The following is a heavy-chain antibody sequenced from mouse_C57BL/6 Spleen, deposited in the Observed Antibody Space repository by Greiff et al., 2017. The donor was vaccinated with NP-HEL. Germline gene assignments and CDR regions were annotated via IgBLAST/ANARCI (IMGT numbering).Heavy chain of an antibody. J-gene: IGHJ2*01. CDR1: GYTFTDYE. V-gene: IGHV1-15*01. CDR2: IDPETGGT. D-gene: IGHD2-4*01. Sequence: QVQLKQSGAELVRPGASVTLSCKASGYTFTDYEMHWVKQTPVHGLEWIGAIDPETGGTAYNQKFKGKAILTADKSSSTAYMELRSLTSEDSAVYYCTRTRYDYDLDYWGQGTTPTVSS. CDR3: TRTRYDYDLDY.